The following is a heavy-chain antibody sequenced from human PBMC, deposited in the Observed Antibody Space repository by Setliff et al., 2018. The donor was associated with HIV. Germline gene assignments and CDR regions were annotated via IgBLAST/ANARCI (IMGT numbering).Heavy chain of an antibody. Sequence: KASETLSLTCTVSGDSISNYYWSWVRQPPGKGLEWIGYIYTTGSTNYNPSLKSRVTIPLDTSKNQFSLNLSSVTAADTAVYYCARRSPGGGYYMDVWGRGTTVTVSS. CDR2: IYTTGST. J-gene: IGHJ6*03. V-gene: IGHV4-4*09. CDR3: ARRSPGGGYYMDV. CDR1: GDSISNYY. D-gene: IGHD3-16*01.